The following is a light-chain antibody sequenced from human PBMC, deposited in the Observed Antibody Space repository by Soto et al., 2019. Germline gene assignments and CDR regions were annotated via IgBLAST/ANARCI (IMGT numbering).Light chain of an antibody. CDR2: EVT. J-gene: IGLJ2*01. Sequence: QSALTQPASVSGSPGQSIAISCTGTSGDVGAYNYVSWYQHHPGKAPKLMIHEVTNRPSGVSNRFSGSISGNTASLTISGLQAEDEADYYCSSYTGSSTVIFGGGTKLTVL. V-gene: IGLV2-14*01. CDR1: SGDVGAYNY. CDR3: SSYTGSSTVI.